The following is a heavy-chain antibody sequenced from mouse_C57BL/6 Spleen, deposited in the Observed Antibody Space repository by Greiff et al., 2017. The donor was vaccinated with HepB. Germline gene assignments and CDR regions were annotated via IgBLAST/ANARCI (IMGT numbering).Heavy chain of an antibody. CDR1: GFTFSSYA. D-gene: IGHD2-5*01. J-gene: IGHJ4*01. V-gene: IGHV5-9-1*02. CDR2: ISSGGDYI. Sequence: EVKLVESGEGLVKPGGSLKLSCAASGFTFSSYAMSWVRQTPEKRLEWVAYISSGGDYIYYADTVKGRFTISRDNARNTLYLQMSSLKSEDTAMYYCTRAYYSNYKNAMDYWGQGTSVTVSS. CDR3: TRAYYSNYKNAMDY.